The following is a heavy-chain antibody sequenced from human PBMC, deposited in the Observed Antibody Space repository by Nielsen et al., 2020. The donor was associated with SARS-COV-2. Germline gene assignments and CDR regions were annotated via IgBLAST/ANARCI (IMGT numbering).Heavy chain of an antibody. CDR3: ARGGEWLQLFGTSENWFDP. D-gene: IGHD5-24*01. CDR2: ISAYNGNT. V-gene: IGHV1-18*01. J-gene: IGHJ5*02. CDR1: GYTFTSYG. Sequence: ASVKVSCKASGYTFTSYGISWVRQAPGQGLEWMGWISAYNGNTNYAQKLQGRVTMTTDTSTSTAYTELRSLRSDDTAVYYCARGGEWLQLFGTSENWFDPWGQGTLVTVSS.